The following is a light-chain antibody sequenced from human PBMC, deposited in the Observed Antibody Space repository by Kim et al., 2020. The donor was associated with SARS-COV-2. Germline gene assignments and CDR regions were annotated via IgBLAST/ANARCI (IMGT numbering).Light chain of an antibody. CDR3: QQYGSSPGYT. J-gene: IGKJ2*01. CDR2: DAS. Sequence: EIVLTQSPDTLSLSPGERATLSCRASQSVSSSYLAWYQQKPGQAPRLLIYDASSRATGIPDRFSGSGSGTDFTLTISRLEPEDFAVYYCQQYGSSPGYTFGQGTKLEI. V-gene: IGKV3-20*01. CDR1: QSVSSSY.